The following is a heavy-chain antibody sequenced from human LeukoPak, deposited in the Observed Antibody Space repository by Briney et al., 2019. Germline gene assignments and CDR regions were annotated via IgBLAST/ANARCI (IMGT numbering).Heavy chain of an antibody. CDR2: MYSGGGT. D-gene: IGHD1-1*01. V-gene: IGHV3-53*01. J-gene: IGHJ4*02. Sequence: GGSLRLSCAASRFTFSTYGMSWVRQAPGKGLEWVSLMYSGGGTSYADSVKGRFTISRDTSKNTLYLQMSSLRAEDTALYYCARYDNGKDYFDYWGQGTLVTVSS. CDR3: ARYDNGKDYFDY. CDR1: RFTFSTYG.